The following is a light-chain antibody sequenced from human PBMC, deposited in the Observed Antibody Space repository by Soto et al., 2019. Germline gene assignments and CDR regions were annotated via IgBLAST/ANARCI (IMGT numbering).Light chain of an antibody. CDR1: QGISNF. Sequence: DIQMTQSPSSLSASVGDRVTITCRASQGISNFLAWYQQKPGKVPKLLISAASTLQSGVPSRFSRSGSGTDFTLTITSLQPEDVATYYCQKYSSVITFGQGTRLDIK. V-gene: IGKV1-27*01. J-gene: IGKJ5*01. CDR2: AAS. CDR3: QKYSSVIT.